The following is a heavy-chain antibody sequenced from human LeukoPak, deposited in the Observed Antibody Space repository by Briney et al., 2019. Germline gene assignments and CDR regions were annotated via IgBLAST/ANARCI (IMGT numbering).Heavy chain of an antibody. CDR3: ARDDWGDYWYFDL. CDR1: GYTFTGYY. D-gene: IGHD3-9*01. V-gene: IGHV1-2*06. J-gene: IGHJ2*01. CDR2: INPNSGGT. Sequence: ASVKVSCKASGYTFTGYYMHWVRQAPGQGLEWMGRINPNSGGTNYAQKFQGRVTMTRDTSIRTAYMELSRLRSDDTAVYYCARDDWGDYWYFDLWGRGTLVTVSS.